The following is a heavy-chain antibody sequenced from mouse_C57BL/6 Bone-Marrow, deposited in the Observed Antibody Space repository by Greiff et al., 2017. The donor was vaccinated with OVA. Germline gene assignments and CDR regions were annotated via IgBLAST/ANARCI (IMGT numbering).Heavy chain of an antibody. Sequence: VQLKESGPGLVKPSQSLSLTCSVTGYSITSGYYWNWIRQFPGNKLEWMGYISYDGSNNYNPSLKNRISITRDTSKNQFFLKLNSVTTEDTATYYCARDGIYYYGSSYAMDYWGQGTSVTVSS. J-gene: IGHJ4*01. V-gene: IGHV3-6*01. CDR2: ISYDGSN. CDR1: GYSITSGYY. CDR3: ARDGIYYYGSSYAMDY. D-gene: IGHD1-1*01.